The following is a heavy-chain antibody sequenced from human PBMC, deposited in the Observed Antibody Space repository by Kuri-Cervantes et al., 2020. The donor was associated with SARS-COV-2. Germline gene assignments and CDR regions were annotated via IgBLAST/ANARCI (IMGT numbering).Heavy chain of an antibody. CDR1: GYTFSSYD. CDR2: MNPNSGGT. Sequence: ASVKVSCKASGYTFSSYDINWVRQATGQGLEWMGWMNPNSGGTNYAQKFQGRVTMTRDTSISTAYMELSRLRSDDTAVYYCARSRGESSTWYYFDYWGQGTLVTVSS. CDR3: ARSRGESSTWYYFDY. V-gene: IGHV1-2*02. D-gene: IGHD6-13*01. J-gene: IGHJ4*02.